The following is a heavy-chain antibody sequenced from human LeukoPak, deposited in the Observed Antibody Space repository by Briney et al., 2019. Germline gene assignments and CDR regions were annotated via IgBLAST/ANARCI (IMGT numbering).Heavy chain of an antibody. J-gene: IGHJ4*02. CDR2: INTDGSST. Sequence: GGSLRLSCAASGFTFSSYWMHWVRRAPGKGLVWVSRINTDGSSTTYADSVKGRFTISRDNAKNTLYLQMNSLRAEDTAVYYCARDPVLDEYGGNSPYWGQGTLVTVSS. V-gene: IGHV3-74*01. CDR3: ARDPVLDEYGGNSPY. CDR1: GFTFSSYW. D-gene: IGHD4-23*01.